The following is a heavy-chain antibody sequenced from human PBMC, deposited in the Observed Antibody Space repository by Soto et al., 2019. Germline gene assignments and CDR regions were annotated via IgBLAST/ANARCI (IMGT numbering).Heavy chain of an antibody. CDR3: AREGITMVRAVDYYYYYGMDV. V-gene: IGHV1-46*03. J-gene: IGHJ6*02. CDR2: INPSGGST. Sequence: ASVKVSCKASGYTFTSYYMHWVRQAPGQGLEWMGIINPSGGSTSYAQKFQGRVTMTRDTSTSTVYMELSSLRFEDTAVYYCAREGITMVRAVDYYYYYGMDVWGQGTTVTVSS. CDR1: GYTFTSYY. D-gene: IGHD3-10*01.